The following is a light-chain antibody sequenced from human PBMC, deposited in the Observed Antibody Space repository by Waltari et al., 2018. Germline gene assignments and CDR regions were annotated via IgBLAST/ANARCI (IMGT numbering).Light chain of an antibody. Sequence: EIVLTQSPATVSLSPGERVTLSCRASQSISTSLALYQQKPGQAPRLLIYSAYNGATGLPARFSGSGSGTDFTLTISSLEPEDSAVYYCQQRSSWPRTFGQGTKVEIK. J-gene: IGKJ1*01. V-gene: IGKV3-11*01. CDR1: QSISTS. CDR3: QQRSSWPRT. CDR2: SAY.